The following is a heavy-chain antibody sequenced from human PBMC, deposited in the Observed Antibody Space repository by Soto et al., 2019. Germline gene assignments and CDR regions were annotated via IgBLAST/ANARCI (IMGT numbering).Heavy chain of an antibody. J-gene: IGHJ5*02. CDR1: GFSLSTTGEG. CDR2: IYWDDDV. Sequence: XGPTLVNPTQTLTLNCAFSGFSLSTTGEGVGWFRQPPGKAPEWLALIYWDDDVRYSPSLRNRLTITKDTSENQVVLTMTNIDHLDTATYYCVNRTVSKGEWFDPWGQGILVTVSS. D-gene: IGHD4-4*01. CDR3: VNRTVSKGEWFDP. V-gene: IGHV2-5*02.